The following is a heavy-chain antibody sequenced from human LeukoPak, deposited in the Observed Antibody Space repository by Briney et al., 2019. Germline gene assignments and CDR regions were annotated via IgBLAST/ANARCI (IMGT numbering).Heavy chain of an antibody. CDR1: GGSITSDY. D-gene: IGHD1-26*01. CDR3: ARVASVGATRALDY. Sequence: SETLSLTCTVSGGSITSDYWSWIRQPPGKGLESIGYIYYSRSTNYNPSLKSRVTISVDTSKNQFSLKLSSVTAADTAVYYCARVASVGATRALDYWGQGTLVTVSS. V-gene: IGHV4-59*01. CDR2: IYYSRST. J-gene: IGHJ4*02.